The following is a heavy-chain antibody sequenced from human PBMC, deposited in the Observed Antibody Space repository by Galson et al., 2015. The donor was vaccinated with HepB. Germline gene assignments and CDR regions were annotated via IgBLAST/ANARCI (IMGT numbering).Heavy chain of an antibody. D-gene: IGHD5-18*01. CDR1: GGTFRNYA. J-gene: IGHJ4*02. Sequence: SVKVPCKASGGTFRNYAVSWVRQAPGQGLEWMGGIIPIFGTANYAQKFQGRVTITADESTSTAYMELSSLRSEDTAVYYCASYYFKGYSSRYFDYWGQGTLVTVSS. CDR3: ASYYFKGYSSRYFDY. V-gene: IGHV1-69*13. CDR2: IIPIFGTA.